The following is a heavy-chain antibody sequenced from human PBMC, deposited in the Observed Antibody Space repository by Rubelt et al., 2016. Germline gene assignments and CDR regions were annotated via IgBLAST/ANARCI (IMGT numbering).Heavy chain of an antibody. J-gene: IGHJ3*02. CDR2: INPNSGGT. D-gene: IGHD6-13*01. CDR1: GYTFTGYY. Sequence: QVQLVQSGAEVKKPGASVKVSCKASGYTFTGYYMHWVRQAPGQGLEWMGGINPNSGGTNNAQKFQGWVTITTDTSSSTAYMELGRLRAGDTAVYYCAGGSWCRGAFDIWGQGTMVTVSS. CDR3: AGGSWCRGAFDI. V-gene: IGHV1-2*04.